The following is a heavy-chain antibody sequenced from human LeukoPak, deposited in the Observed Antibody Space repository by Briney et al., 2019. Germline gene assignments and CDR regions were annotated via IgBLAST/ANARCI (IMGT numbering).Heavy chain of an antibody. V-gene: IGHV4-61*01. J-gene: IGHJ4*02. CDR3: ARDPSGYFNY. CDR2: IYYGGST. CDR1: GGSVSSGNYY. D-gene: IGHD3-22*01. Sequence: SETLSLTCTVSGGSVSSGNYYWSWIRQPPGKELEWIGYIYYGGSTNYNPSLKSRVTISVDTSKNQFSLKLSSVTAADTAVYYCARDPSGYFNYWGQGTLATVSS.